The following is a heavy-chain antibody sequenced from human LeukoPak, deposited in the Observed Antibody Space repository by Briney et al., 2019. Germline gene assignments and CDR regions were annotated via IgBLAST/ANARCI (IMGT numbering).Heavy chain of an antibody. CDR3: ARDSSSWYAHYYYMDV. CDR1: GFTFSSYA. V-gene: IGHV3-30*04. Sequence: GGSLRLSCAASGFTFSSYAMHWVRQAPGKGLEWVAVISYDGSNKYYAGSVKGRFTISRDNSKNTLYLQMNSLRAEDTAVYYCARDSSSWYAHYYYMDVWGKGTTVTISS. D-gene: IGHD6-13*01. J-gene: IGHJ6*03. CDR2: ISYDGSNK.